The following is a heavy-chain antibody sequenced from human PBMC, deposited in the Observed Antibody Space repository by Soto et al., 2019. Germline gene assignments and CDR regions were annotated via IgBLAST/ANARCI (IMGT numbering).Heavy chain of an antibody. J-gene: IGHJ2*01. CDR3: ARVDYGDYGWYFDL. V-gene: IGHV3-53*01. D-gene: IGHD4-17*01. CDR1: GFTVTNKY. Sequence: EVQLVESGGTLIQPGGSLRLSCAASGFTVTNKYMTWVRQSPGKGLEWVSLIYSGGATSYADSVKGRFTISRDNSKDIPYLQVNSLRAEDTAVYYCARVDYGDYGWYFDLWGRGTLVTVSS. CDR2: IYSGGAT.